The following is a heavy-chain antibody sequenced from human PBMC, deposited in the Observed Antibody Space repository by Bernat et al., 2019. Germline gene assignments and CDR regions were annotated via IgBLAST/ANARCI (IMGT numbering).Heavy chain of an antibody. J-gene: IGHJ4*02. D-gene: IGHD1-20*01. CDR1: GFTFSSYS. V-gene: IGHV3-21*01. CDR3: ARDLVTGTQGY. CDR2: ISSSSRYI. Sequence: EVQLVESGGGLVKPGGSLRLSCAASGFTFSSYSMNWVRQAPGKGLEWVSSISSSSRYIYYADSVKGRFTISRDNAKNSLYLQMNSLRAEDTAVYYCARDLVTGTQGYWGQGTLVTVSS.